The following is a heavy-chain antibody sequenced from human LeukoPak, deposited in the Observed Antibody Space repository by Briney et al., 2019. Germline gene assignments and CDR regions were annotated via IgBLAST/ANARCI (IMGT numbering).Heavy chain of an antibody. J-gene: IGHJ5*02. D-gene: IGHD6-6*01. CDR3: VRDALYIPIAAQKNWFDP. CDR1: GGTFSSYA. V-gene: IGHV1-69*04. CDR2: IIPILGIA. Sequence: GASVKVSCKASGGTFSSYAISWVRQAPGQGLEWMGRIIPILGIANYAQKFQGRVTITADKSTSTAYMELSSLRSEDTAVYYCVRDALYIPIAAQKNWFDPWGQGTLVTVSS.